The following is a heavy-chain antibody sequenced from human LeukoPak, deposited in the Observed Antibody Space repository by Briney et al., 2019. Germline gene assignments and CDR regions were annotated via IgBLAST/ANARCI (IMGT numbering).Heavy chain of an antibody. J-gene: IGHJ4*02. V-gene: IGHV3-11*04. D-gene: IGHD3-3*01. CDR3: ARASSSGITIFGVVTGFDY. CDR2: ISSSGSTI. Sequence: GGSLRLSCAASGFTFSDYYMSWIRQAPGKGLEWVSYISSSGSTIYYADSVKGRFTISRDNAKNSLYLQMNSLRAEDTAAYYCARASSSGITIFGVVTGFDYWGQGTLVTVSS. CDR1: GFTFSDYY.